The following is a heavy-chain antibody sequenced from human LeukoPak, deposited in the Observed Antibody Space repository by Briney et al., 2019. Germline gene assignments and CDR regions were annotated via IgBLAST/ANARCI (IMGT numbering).Heavy chain of an antibody. J-gene: IGHJ6*02. CDR2: INGDGSTT. V-gene: IGHV3-74*03. CDR3: SRENYYGLGV. CDR1: GITFSNHW. Sequence: PGGSLRLSCAASGITFSNHWMHWVRHVPGKGPVWVSRINGDGSTTEYADSVRGRFTISRDNAKNTLYLQMNSLRAEDTAVYFCSRENYYGLGVWGQGTTVTVSS.